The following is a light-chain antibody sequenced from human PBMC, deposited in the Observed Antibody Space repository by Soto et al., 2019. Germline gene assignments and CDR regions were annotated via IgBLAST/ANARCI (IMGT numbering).Light chain of an antibody. J-gene: IGKJ2*01. Sequence: IQMTQSPSTPSASVGERVTITCRASQSIGRWLAWYQQKPGKAPKSLIYDASNLESGVPARFSGSGSGTDFILTISSLQPDDFATYYCQQYSGYLYTSGHGTKLEIK. CDR1: QSIGRW. CDR2: DAS. V-gene: IGKV1-5*01. CDR3: QQYSGYLYT.